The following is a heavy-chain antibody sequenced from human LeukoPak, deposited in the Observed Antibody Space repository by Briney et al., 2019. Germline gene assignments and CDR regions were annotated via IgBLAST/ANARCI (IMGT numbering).Heavy chain of an antibody. J-gene: IGHJ3*01. CDR1: GFTFSSYG. V-gene: IGHV3-30*02. CDR3: AKNRGYNYDPNAFDD. CDR2: ISYDGSNK. D-gene: IGHD5-18*01. Sequence: GGSLRLSCAASGFTFSSYGMLWVRQAPGKGLECVTFISYDGSNKYYADSVKGRFTISRDNSKNTLYLHMNSLGAEDTAVYYCAKNRGYNYDPNAFDDWGLGTMVTVSS.